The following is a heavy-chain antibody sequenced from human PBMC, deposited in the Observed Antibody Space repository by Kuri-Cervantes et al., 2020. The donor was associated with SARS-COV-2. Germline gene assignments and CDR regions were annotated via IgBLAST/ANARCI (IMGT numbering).Heavy chain of an antibody. J-gene: IGHJ6*02. D-gene: IGHD4-17*01. CDR1: GFTFSSYG. V-gene: IGHV3-30*18. CDR2: ISYDGSNN. CDR3: AKDMDYGEWMTANNYYYGMDV. Sequence: GSLRLSCAGSGFTFSSYGMHWVRQAPGKGLEWVAVISYDGSNNYYADSVKGRFTISRDNSKNTLYLQMNSLRAQDTAVYYCAKDMDYGEWMTANNYYYGMDVWGQGTTVTVSS.